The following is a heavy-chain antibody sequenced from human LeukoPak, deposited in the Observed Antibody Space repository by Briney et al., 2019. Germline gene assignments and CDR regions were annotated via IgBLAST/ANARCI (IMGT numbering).Heavy chain of an antibody. Sequence: GGSLRLSCSASGFTFSSYAMHWVRQAPGKGLEYVSAISSNGGGRYYADSVKGRFTISRDNSKNTLDLQMSGLRADDTAVYYCAEGWEYSNRCYDYWGQGTLVTVSS. D-gene: IGHD6-6*01. J-gene: IGHJ4*02. CDR2: ISSNGGGR. CDR3: AEGWEYSNRCYDY. V-gene: IGHV3-64D*08. CDR1: GFTFSSYA.